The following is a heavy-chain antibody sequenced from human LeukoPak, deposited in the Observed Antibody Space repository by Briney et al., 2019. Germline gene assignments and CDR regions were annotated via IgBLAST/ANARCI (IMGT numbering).Heavy chain of an antibody. V-gene: IGHV3-7*01. CDR1: GFTFSRSW. CDR2: IKQDGSEK. CDR3: ARDRGSGSFDY. Sequence: GGSLRLSCAASGFTFSRSWMSWVRQAPGKGLEWVANIKQDGSEKYYVDSVKGRFTISRDNAKNSLYLQMNSLRAEDTAVYYCARDRGSGSFDYWGQGTLVTVSS. J-gene: IGHJ4*02. D-gene: IGHD6-19*01.